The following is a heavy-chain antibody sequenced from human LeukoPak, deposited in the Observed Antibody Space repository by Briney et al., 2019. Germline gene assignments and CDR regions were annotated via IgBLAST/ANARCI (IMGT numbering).Heavy chain of an antibody. Sequence: SETLSLTCTVSGGSISSSSYYWGWIRQPPGKGLEWIGSIYYSGSTYYNPSLKSRVTISVDTSKNQFSLKLSSVTAADTAVYYCASERGLRLNDYFDYWGQGTLVTVSS. V-gene: IGHV4-39*07. CDR2: IYYSGST. D-gene: IGHD5-12*01. CDR3: ASERGLRLNDYFDY. CDR1: GGSISSSSYY. J-gene: IGHJ4*02.